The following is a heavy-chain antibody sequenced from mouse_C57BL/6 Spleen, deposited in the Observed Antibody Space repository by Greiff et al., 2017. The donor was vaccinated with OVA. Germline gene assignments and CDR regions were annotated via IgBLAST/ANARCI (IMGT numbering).Heavy chain of an antibody. CDR1: GFTFSDYY. Sequence: EVKLVESEGGLVQPGSSMKLSCTASGFTFSDYYMAWVRQVPEKGLEWVANINYDGSSTYYLDSLKSRFIISRDNAKNILYLQMSSLKSEDTATYYCAREGGLRRNYAMDYWGQGTSVTVSS. CDR2: INYDGSST. D-gene: IGHD2-2*01. V-gene: IGHV5-16*01. J-gene: IGHJ4*01. CDR3: AREGGLRRNYAMDY.